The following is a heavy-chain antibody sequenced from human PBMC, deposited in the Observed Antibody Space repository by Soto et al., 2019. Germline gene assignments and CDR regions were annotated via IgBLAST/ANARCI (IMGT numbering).Heavy chain of an antibody. J-gene: IGHJ3*01. CDR2: LSGSGEST. CDR3: AKRYGDYVAAFDF. CDR1: GFTFANYG. Sequence: VQLLESGGGLVQPGGSLRLSCATSGFTFANYGMSWVRQAPGKGLEWVSALSGSGESTYYADSVKGRFTISRDNSKNTLYLQMNSLRDDDTAVYVCAKRYGDYVAAFDFWGRGTMVTVSS. D-gene: IGHD4-17*01. V-gene: IGHV3-23*01.